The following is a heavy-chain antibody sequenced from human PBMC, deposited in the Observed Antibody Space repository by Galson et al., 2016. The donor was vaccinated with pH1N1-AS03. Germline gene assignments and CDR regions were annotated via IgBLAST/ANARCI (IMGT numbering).Heavy chain of an antibody. CDR3: ARTPSYTTPWPHFDY. CDR1: GLSLRASGVG. Sequence: PALVKPTQTLTLTCTFSGLSLRASGVGVGWIRQPPGKALEWLARIDWDSDKVYIPSLKTRLTLSEDTPKNQVVLTMTNMDPVDTATYHCARTPSYTTPWPHFDYWGQGTLVTVSS. D-gene: IGHD2-2*02. V-gene: IGHV2-70*04. CDR2: IDWDSDK. J-gene: IGHJ4*02.